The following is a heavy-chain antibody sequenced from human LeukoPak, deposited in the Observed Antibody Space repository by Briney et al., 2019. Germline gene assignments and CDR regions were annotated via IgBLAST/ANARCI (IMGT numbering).Heavy chain of an antibody. CDR1: GFIFNSYA. CDR2: INDVSSHI. CDR3: ARDSTYYLRYGYFDS. V-gene: IGHV3-21*06. Sequence: GGSLRLSCAASGFIFNSYAMNWVRQAPGKGLEWVSSINDVSSHIYYADSVKGRFTISRNNANNSVSLQMNNLRAEDTAVYYCARDSTYYLRYGYFDSWGQGILVTVSS. J-gene: IGHJ4*02. D-gene: IGHD3-22*01.